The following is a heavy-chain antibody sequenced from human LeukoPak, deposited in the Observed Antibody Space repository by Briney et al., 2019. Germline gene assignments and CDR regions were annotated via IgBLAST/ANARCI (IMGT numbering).Heavy chain of an antibody. CDR3: ARDQLAHSGYDTLFAY. D-gene: IGHD5-12*01. V-gene: IGHV3-30*04. J-gene: IGHJ4*02. CDR2: ISFDGSNR. CDR1: GFTFDSYA. Sequence: GGSLRLSCAASGFTFDSYAIHWVRQAPGKGLEWVAVISFDGSNRFYADSVKGRFSISRDNSKKTLYLQMNSLRVEDSAVYFCARDQLAHSGYDTLFAYWGQGTLVTDSS.